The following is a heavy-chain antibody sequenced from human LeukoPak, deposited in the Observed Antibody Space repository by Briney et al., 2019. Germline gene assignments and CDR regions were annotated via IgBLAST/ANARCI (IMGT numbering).Heavy chain of an antibody. CDR1: GFTFDDYA. Sequence: GGSLRLSCAASGFTFDDYAMHWVRQAPGKGLEWVSGISWNSGSIGYADSVKGQFTISRDNAKNSLYLQMNSLRAEDTAVYYCARGGSSTILNYFDYWGQGTLVTVSS. V-gene: IGHV3-9*01. J-gene: IGHJ4*02. CDR3: ARGGSSTILNYFDY. CDR2: ISWNSGSI. D-gene: IGHD2-2*01.